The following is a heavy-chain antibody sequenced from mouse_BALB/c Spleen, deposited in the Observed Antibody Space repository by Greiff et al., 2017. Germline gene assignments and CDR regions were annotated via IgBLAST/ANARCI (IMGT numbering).Heavy chain of an antibody. CDR2: IWAGGST. J-gene: IGHJ2*01. Sequence: VHLVESGPGLVAPSQSLSITCTVSGFSLTSYGVHWVRQPPGKGLEWLGVIWAGGSTNYNSDLMSRLSISKDNSKSQVFLKMNSLQTDDTAMYCCDRERYGNCGLDYWGQGTTLTVSS. D-gene: IGHD2-1*01. CDR3: DRERYGNCGLDY. V-gene: IGHV2-9*02. CDR1: GFSLTSYG.